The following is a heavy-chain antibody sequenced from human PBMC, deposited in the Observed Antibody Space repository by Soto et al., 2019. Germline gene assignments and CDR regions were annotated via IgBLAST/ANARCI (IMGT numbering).Heavy chain of an antibody. V-gene: IGHV2-26*01. D-gene: IGHD3-22*01. CDR3: ARKAPYYYDGSGYYYDYFDY. Sequence: SGPTLVNPTETLTLTCTVSGFSLSNARMGVSWIRQRPGKALERLAHIFWNEEKSYSTSLXSRLTISKDTSKSQVGLTMTNMDPLDTATYFCARKAPYYYDGSGYYYDYFDYWGQGTLVTVSS. CDR2: IFWNEEK. J-gene: IGHJ4*02. CDR1: GFSLSNARMG.